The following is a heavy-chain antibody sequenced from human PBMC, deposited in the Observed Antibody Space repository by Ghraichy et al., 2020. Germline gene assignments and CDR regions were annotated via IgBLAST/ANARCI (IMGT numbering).Heavy chain of an antibody. Sequence: GGSLRLSCAASGFTFSSYGMHWVRQAPGKGLEWVAVIWYDGSNKYYADSVKGRFTISRDNSKNTLYLQMNSLRAEDTAVYYCALAHYYGSGKEPLWGRGTLVTVSS. D-gene: IGHD3-10*01. CDR3: ALAHYYGSGKEPL. J-gene: IGHJ2*01. CDR1: GFTFSSYG. V-gene: IGHV3-33*01. CDR2: IWYDGSNK.